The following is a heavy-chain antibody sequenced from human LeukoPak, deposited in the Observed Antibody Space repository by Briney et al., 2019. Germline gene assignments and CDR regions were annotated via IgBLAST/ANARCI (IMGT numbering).Heavy chain of an antibody. D-gene: IGHD2-15*01. Sequence: GGSLRVSCAASGFTFGSYAMSWVRQAPGKGLEWVSTISGSGGNTYYADSVKGRFTISRDNSKNALYLQMTSLRAEDTALYHCAKDIARGDCSAGSCYPLGNWGRGTRVTVSS. V-gene: IGHV3-23*01. J-gene: IGHJ4*02. CDR2: ISGSGGNT. CDR3: AKDIARGDCSAGSCYPLGN. CDR1: GFTFGSYA.